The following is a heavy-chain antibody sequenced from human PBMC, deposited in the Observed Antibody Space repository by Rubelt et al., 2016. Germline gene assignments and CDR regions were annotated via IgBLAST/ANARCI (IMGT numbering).Heavy chain of an antibody. J-gene: IGHJ4*02. CDR1: GFSLSSSGVG. D-gene: IGHD1-20*01. CDR2: IYWNDDK. CDR3: AHSNNWNPFDY. Sequence: QITLKESGPTLVKPTQTLTLTCTFSGFSLSSSGVGVSWLRQPPGAALEWLGVIYWNDDKRSNTSLKSRLTITKDTSKNQVVLIMSNMDPVDTATYYCAHSNNWNPFDYWGQGTLVTVSS. V-gene: IGHV2-5*01.